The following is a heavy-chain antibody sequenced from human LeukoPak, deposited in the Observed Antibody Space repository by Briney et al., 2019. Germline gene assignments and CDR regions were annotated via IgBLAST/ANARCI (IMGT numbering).Heavy chain of an antibody. V-gene: IGHV3-74*03. Sequence: GSLRLSCAASGFTFSSYAMSWVRQAPGKGLVWVSGTDGSSKSTTYADSVKGRFTISRDNAKNTLYLQLNNLRAEDTAVYYCARGKYYGMDVWGQGTTVTVSS. J-gene: IGHJ6*02. CDR1: GFTFSSYA. CDR3: ARGKYYGMDV. CDR2: TDGSSKST.